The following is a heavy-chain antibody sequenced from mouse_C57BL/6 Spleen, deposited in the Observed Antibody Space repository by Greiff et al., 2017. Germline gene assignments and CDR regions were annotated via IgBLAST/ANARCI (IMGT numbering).Heavy chain of an antibody. CDR2: IYPGDGDT. D-gene: IGHD1-1*01. Sequence: VQLQQSGPELVKPGASVKISCKASGYAFSSSWMNWVKQRPGKGLEWIGRIYPGDGDTNYNGKFKGKATLTADKSSSTAYMQLSSLTSEDSAVYFCARPITTVVGAMDYWGQGTSVTVSS. J-gene: IGHJ4*01. V-gene: IGHV1-82*01. CDR1: GYAFSSSW. CDR3: ARPITTVVGAMDY.